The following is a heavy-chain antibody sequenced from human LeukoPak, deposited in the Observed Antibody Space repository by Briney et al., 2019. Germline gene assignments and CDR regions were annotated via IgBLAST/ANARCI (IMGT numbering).Heavy chain of an antibody. CDR1: GGSISSYY. Sequence: SETLSLTCTVSGGSISSYYWSWIRQPAGKGLEWIGRIYTSGSTNYNPSLKSRVTMSVDTSKNQFSLKLSSVTAADTAVYYCARSVVSDSSGYPGDFDYWGQGTLVTVSS. J-gene: IGHJ4*02. CDR3: ARSVVSDSSGYPGDFDY. V-gene: IGHV4-4*07. CDR2: IYTSGST. D-gene: IGHD3-22*01.